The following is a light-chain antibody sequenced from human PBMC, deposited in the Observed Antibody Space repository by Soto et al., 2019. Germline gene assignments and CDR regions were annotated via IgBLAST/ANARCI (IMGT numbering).Light chain of an antibody. Sequence: DIQMTQSPSTLSASVGDRVTITCRASQSLSSWLSWYQHKSGKAPKLLIYKASSLEAGVPSRFSGSGSGTEFTLTISSLQPDDFATYFCQQYVTVSRTFGQGTKVEIK. V-gene: IGKV1-5*03. CDR2: KAS. J-gene: IGKJ1*01. CDR3: QQYVTVSRT. CDR1: QSLSSW.